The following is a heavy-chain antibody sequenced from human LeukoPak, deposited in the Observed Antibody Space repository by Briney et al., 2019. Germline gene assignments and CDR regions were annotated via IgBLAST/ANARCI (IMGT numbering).Heavy chain of an antibody. V-gene: IGHV1-8*01. J-gene: IGHJ4*02. CDR3: ATRPITMVRGVLTSTDY. CDR1: GYTFTSYD. CDR2: MNPNSGNT. Sequence: ASVKVSCKASGYTFTSYDINWVRQAPGQGLEWMGWMNPNSGNTGYAQKFQGRVTITRNTSISTAYMELSSLRSEDTAVYYCATRPITMVRGVLTSTDYWGQGTLVTVSS. D-gene: IGHD3-10*01.